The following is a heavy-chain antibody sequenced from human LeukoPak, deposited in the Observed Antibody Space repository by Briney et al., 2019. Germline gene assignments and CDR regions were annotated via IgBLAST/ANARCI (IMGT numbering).Heavy chain of an antibody. J-gene: IGHJ6*02. D-gene: IGHD2-21*02. V-gene: IGHV1-46*01. Sequence: EASVKVSRKASGYILTNYYMHWVRQAPGQGLEWMGIINPSDGGTSYAQNFQDRVTMTRDTSTSTVYMELSSLRSDDTAVYYCARGWNCGGDCYFYYYVMDVWGQGTTVTVSS. CDR2: INPSDGGT. CDR1: GYILTNYY. CDR3: ARGWNCGGDCYFYYYVMDV.